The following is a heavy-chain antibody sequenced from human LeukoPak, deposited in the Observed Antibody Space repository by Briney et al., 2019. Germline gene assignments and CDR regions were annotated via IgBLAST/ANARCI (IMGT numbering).Heavy chain of an antibody. D-gene: IGHD3-10*01. CDR2: ISGSGTST. CDR1: GYTFNSYA. CDR3: AKEPASGSCFDY. Sequence: GGSLRLSCTASGYTFNSYAMSWLRQAPGKGLEWVSGISGSGTSTYYADSVKGRFTISRDNSKNTLPLQMNSLRAEDTALYYCAKEPASGSCFDYWGQGTLVTVSS. V-gene: IGHV3-23*01. J-gene: IGHJ4*02.